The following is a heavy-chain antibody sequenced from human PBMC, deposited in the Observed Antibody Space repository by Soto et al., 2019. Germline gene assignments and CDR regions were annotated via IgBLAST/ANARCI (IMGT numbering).Heavy chain of an antibody. J-gene: IGHJ6*02. V-gene: IGHV3-30*18. CDR2: ISYDGSNK. CDR1: GFTFSSYG. D-gene: IGHD3-3*01. Sequence: PGGSLNLSCAASGFTFSSYGMHWFRQPPGKGLEWVAVISYDGSNKYYADSVKGRFTISRDNSKNTLYLQMNSLRAEDTAVYYCAKDQVNDFWSGYNDYYYYGMDVWGQGTTVTVSS. CDR3: AKDQVNDFWSGYNDYYYYGMDV.